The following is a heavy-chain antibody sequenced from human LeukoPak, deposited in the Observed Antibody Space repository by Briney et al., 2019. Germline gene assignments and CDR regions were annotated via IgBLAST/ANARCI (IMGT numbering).Heavy chain of an antibody. CDR2: ISYDGSNK. CDR3: ARAPDFQYYDILTGVDY. Sequence: GRSLRLSCAASGFTFSSYAMHWVRQAPGKGLEWVAVISYDGSNKYYADSVKGRFTISRDNSKNMLYLQMNSLRAEDTAVYYCARAPDFQYYDILTGVDYWGQEPLVTVSS. J-gene: IGHJ4*02. V-gene: IGHV3-30-3*01. CDR1: GFTFSSYA. D-gene: IGHD3-9*01.